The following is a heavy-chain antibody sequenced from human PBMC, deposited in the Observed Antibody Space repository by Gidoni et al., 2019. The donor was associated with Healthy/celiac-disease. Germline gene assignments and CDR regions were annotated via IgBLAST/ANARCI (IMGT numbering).Heavy chain of an antibody. CDR1: GFTFSSYG. V-gene: IGHV3-30*18. CDR3: AKDGVGPNSRQHAFDI. J-gene: IGHJ3*02. D-gene: IGHD6-13*01. CDR2: ISYDGINK. Sequence: QVQLVESGGGVVQPGRSLRLSCAASGFTFSSYGMHWVRQAPGKGLEWVAVISYDGINKYYADSVKGRFTISRDNSKNTLYLQMNSLRAEDTAVYYCAKDGVGPNSRQHAFDIWGQGTMVTVSS.